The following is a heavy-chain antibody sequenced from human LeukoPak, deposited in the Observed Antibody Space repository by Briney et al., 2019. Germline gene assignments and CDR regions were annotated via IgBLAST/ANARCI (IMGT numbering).Heavy chain of an antibody. CDR2: MNPNSGNT. CDR3: ARQGSVAFDI. CDR1: GGTFSSYA. Sequence: ASVKVSCKASGGTFSSYAISWVRQATGQGLEWMGWMNPNSGNTGYAQKFQGRVTMTRNTSISTAYMELSSLRSEDTAVYYCARQGSVAFDIWGQGTMVTVSS. J-gene: IGHJ3*02. V-gene: IGHV1-8*02.